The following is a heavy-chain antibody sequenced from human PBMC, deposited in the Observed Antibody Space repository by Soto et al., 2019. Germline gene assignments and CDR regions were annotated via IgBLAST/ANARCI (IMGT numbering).Heavy chain of an antibody. Sequence: GGSLRLSCAASGFTFSSYSMNWVRQAPGKGLEWVSSISSSSSYIYYADSVKGRFTISRDNAKNSLYLQMNSLRAEDTAVYYCARVLRGYSGFEDYFDYWGKGALVTVSS. V-gene: IGHV3-21*01. D-gene: IGHD5-12*01. CDR3: ARVLRGYSGFEDYFDY. CDR1: GFTFSSYS. J-gene: IGHJ4*02. CDR2: ISSSSSYI.